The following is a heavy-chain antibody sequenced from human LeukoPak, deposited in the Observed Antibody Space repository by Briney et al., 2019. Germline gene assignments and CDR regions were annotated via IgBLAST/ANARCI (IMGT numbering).Heavy chain of an antibody. D-gene: IGHD3-16*01. J-gene: IGHJ4*02. CDR3: ARDTVWGYYFDY. CDR2: INPNSGGT. CDR1: GYTFTCYY. V-gene: IGHV1-2*02. Sequence: ASVKVSCKASGYTFTCYYMHWVRQAPGQGLEWMGWINPNSGGTNYAQKFQGRVTMTRDTSISTAYMELSRLRSDDTAVYYCARDTVWGYYFDYWGQGTLVTVSS.